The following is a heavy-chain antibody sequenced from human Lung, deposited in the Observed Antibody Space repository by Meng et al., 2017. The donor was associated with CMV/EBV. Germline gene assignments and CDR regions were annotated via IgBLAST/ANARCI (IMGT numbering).Heavy chain of an antibody. D-gene: IGHD3-3*01. J-gene: IGHJ4*02. V-gene: IGHV3-15*01. CDR2: IRSKTNGGTT. CDR1: GFIFSSAW. Sequence: GESLKISCGASGFIFSSAWMSWVRQAPGKGLEWVGRIRSKTNGGTTDYAAPVKGRLTISRDDSRSTLYLQMNSLKTEDTAVYYCTTDAYGVVVPFDYWGQGTLVTVSS. CDR3: TTDAYGVVVPFDY.